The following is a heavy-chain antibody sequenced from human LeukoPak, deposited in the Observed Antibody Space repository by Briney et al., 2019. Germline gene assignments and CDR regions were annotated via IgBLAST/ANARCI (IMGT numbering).Heavy chain of an antibody. Sequence: PGGSLRLSCAASRFAFSGYTMTWVRQAPGEGLEWISSIGSTSSYIYYADSLKGRFTISRDNAKESLYLQMNSLRAEDTAVYYCAKSGLNRFDYWGQGTLVTVSS. CDR1: RFAFSGYT. J-gene: IGHJ4*02. CDR3: AKSGLNRFDY. CDR2: IGSTSSYI. V-gene: IGHV3-21*04. D-gene: IGHD2-15*01.